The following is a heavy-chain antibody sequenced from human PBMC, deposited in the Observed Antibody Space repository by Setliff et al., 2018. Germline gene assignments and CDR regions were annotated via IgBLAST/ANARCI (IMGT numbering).Heavy chain of an antibody. J-gene: IGHJ4*02. Sequence: SETLSLTCAVYDGSFSTYYWIWIRQPPGKGLEWIGEINHSGSTNYNPSLKSRVTISVDTSKNQFSLKLSSVTAADTAVYYCARDHGRITMVRGVLWGQGTLVTVSS. D-gene: IGHD3-10*01. CDR3: ARDHGRITMVRGVL. CDR1: DGSFSTYY. CDR2: INHSGST. V-gene: IGHV4-34*01.